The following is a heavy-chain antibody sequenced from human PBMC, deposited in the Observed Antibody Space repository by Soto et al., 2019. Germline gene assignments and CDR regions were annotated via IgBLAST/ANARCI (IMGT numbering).Heavy chain of an antibody. CDR3: TACYDFWSGCENWLDP. CDR1: GFTFGDYA. V-gene: IGHV3-49*03. Sequence: PGGSLRLSCTASGFTFGDYAMSWFRQAPGKGLEWVGFIRSKAYGGTTEYAASVKGRFTISRDDSKSIAYLQMNSLKTEDTAVYYCTACYDFWSGCENWLDPWGQGTPVTVSS. CDR2: IRSKAYGGTT. D-gene: IGHD3-3*01. J-gene: IGHJ5*02.